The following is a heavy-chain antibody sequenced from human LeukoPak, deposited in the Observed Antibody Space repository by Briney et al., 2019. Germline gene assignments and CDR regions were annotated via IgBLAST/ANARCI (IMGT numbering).Heavy chain of an antibody. V-gene: IGHV4-59*01. Sequence: PSETLSLTCTVSGGSISSYYWSWIRQPPGKGLEWIGYIYYSGSTNYNPSLKSRVTISVDTSKNQFSLKLSSVTAADTAVCYCARMDFWSGYPLGVDVWGKGTTVTVSS. CDR2: IYYSGST. CDR3: ARMDFWSGYPLGVDV. J-gene: IGHJ6*04. D-gene: IGHD3-3*01. CDR1: GGSISSYY.